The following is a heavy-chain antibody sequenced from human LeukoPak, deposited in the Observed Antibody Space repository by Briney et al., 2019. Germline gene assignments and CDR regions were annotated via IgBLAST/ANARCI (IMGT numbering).Heavy chain of an antibody. V-gene: IGHV3-23*01. J-gene: IGHJ4*02. Sequence: GGSLRLSCAASGFTFSNYAMSWVRQAPGKGLQWVSAITGSGGSTYYADSVKGRFTISRDNSNNTLYLQMSSLRAGDTAVYYCARHTGSTWSTGYWGQGTLVTVSS. CDR2: ITGSGGST. CDR1: GFTFSNYA. CDR3: ARHTGSTWSTGY. D-gene: IGHD6-13*01.